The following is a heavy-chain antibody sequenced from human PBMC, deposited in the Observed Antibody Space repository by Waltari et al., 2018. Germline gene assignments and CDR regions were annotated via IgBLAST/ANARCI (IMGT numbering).Heavy chain of an antibody. V-gene: IGHV4-34*01. Sequence: QVQLQQWGAGLLKPSETLSLTCAVYGASFSGHYWSWIRQPPGKGLGGIGEIKHSGSTKSNPSLKSLVTLLVDTSKNQFSLKLTSVTAADTAVYYCARGKSRIDPWGQGTLVTVSS. CDR3: ARGKSRIDP. J-gene: IGHJ5*02. CDR1: GASFSGHY. CDR2: IKHSGST.